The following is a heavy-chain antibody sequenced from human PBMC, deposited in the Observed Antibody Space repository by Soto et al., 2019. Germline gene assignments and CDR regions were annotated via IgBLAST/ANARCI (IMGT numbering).Heavy chain of an antibody. J-gene: IGHJ5*02. D-gene: IGHD2-2*01. Sequence: SVKVSCKASGFTFTSSAVQWVRQARGQRLEWIGWIVVGSGNTNYAQKFQERVTITRDMSTSTAYMELSSLRSEDTAVYYCAADLSEIPAAIGVGWFDPWGQGTLVTSPQ. CDR2: IVVGSGNT. V-gene: IGHV1-58*01. CDR1: GFTFTSSA. CDR3: AADLSEIPAAIGVGWFDP.